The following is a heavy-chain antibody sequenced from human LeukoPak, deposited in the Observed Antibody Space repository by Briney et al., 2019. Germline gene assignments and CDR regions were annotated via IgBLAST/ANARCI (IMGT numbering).Heavy chain of an antibody. Sequence: PGGSLRLSCAASGFTFSSYSMNWVRQAPGKGLEWVSSISSSSSYIYYADSVKGRFTISRDNAKNSLYLQMNSLRAEDTAVYYCARDSGNYDFWSGYYTQDAFDILGQGTMVTVSS. CDR3: ARDSGNYDFWSGYYTQDAFDI. J-gene: IGHJ3*02. D-gene: IGHD3-3*01. CDR2: ISSSSSYI. V-gene: IGHV3-21*01. CDR1: GFTFSSYS.